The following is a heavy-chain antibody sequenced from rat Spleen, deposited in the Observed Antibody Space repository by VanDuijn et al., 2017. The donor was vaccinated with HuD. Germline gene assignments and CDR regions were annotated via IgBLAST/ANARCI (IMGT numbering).Heavy chain of an antibody. V-gene: IGHV5-19*01. CDR2: ISPSGGGT. CDR3: AREAGLPFHYFDY. J-gene: IGHJ2*01. CDR1: GFTFSSYW. Sequence: EVQLVESGGGLVQPGKSLKLSCVASGFTFSSYWMYWIRQAPTKGLEWVASISPSGGGTYYRDSVKGRFTISRDNAKSTLYLQMDSLRSEDTATYYCAREAGLPFHYFDYWGQGVMVTVSS. D-gene: IGHD1-4*01.